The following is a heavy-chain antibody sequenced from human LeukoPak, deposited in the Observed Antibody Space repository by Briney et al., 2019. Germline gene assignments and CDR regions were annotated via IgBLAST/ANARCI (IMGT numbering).Heavy chain of an antibody. CDR1: GYSFTSYW. CDR2: IYPGDSDT. J-gene: IGHJ4*02. V-gene: IGHV5-51*01. CDR3: ARHGSRRNYYDSSGYYYY. D-gene: IGHD3-22*01. Sequence: GESLKISCKGSGYSFTSYWIGWVRQMPGKGLEWMGIIYPGDSDTRYSPSFQGQVTISADKSISTAYLQWSSLKASDTAMYYCARHGSRRNYYDSSGYYYYWGQGALVTVSS.